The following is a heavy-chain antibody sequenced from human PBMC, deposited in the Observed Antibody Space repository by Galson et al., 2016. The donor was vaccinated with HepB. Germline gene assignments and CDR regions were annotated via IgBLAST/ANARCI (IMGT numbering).Heavy chain of an antibody. D-gene: IGHD3-10*01. CDR1: GFTFSSHA. J-gene: IGHJ4*02. CDR2: ISGSGGTT. V-gene: IGHV3-23*01. CDR3: AKDPFGELFLGGYFDY. Sequence: SLRLSCAASGFTFSSHAITWVRQAPGKGLEWVSVISGSGGTTYYADSVKGRFTISRDNSKNTLYLQMNSLRVEDTAVYYCAKDPFGELFLGGYFDYWGQGTLVTVSS.